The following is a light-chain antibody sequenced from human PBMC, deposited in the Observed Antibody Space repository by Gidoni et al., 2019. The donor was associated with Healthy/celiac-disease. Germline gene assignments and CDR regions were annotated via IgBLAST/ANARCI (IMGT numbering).Light chain of an antibody. V-gene: IGLV2-14*03. CDR3: SSYTSSSTLGV. CDR2: DVS. CDR1: SSDVGGYNY. J-gene: IGLJ3*02. Sequence: PSITIPCTGTSSDVGGYNYVSWYQQHPGKAPKLMIYDVSNRPSGVSNRFSGSKSGNTASLTISGLQAEDEADYYCSSYTSSSTLGVFGGGTKLTVL.